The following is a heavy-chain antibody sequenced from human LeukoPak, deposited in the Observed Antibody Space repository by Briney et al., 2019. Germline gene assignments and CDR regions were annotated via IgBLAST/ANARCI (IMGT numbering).Heavy chain of an antibody. V-gene: IGHV1-18*01. J-gene: IGHJ4*02. CDR1: GYTFTSYG. D-gene: IGHD6-13*01. Sequence: ASVKVSCKASGYTFTSYGISWVRQAPGQGLEWMGWISAYNGNTNYAQKFQGRVTITADKSTSTAYMELSSLRSEDTAVYYCARATQQLVSDYWGRGTLVTVSS. CDR2: ISAYNGNT. CDR3: ARATQQLVSDY.